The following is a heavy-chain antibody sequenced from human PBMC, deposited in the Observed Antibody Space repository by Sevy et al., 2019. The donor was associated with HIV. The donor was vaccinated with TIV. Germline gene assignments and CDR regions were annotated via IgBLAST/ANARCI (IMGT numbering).Heavy chain of an antibody. D-gene: IGHD3-10*01. V-gene: IGHV3-30-3*01. Sequence: GGSLRLSCAASGFTFSSYAMHWVRQAPGKGLEWVAVISYDGSNKYYADSVKGRFTISRDNSKNTLYLQMYSLRAEDTAVYYCARESVRGVIIMYYFDYWGQGTLVTVSS. J-gene: IGHJ4*02. CDR3: ARESVRGVIIMYYFDY. CDR1: GFTFSSYA. CDR2: ISYDGSNK.